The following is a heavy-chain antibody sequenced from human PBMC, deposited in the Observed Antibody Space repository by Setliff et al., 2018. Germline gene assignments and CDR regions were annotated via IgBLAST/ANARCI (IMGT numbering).Heavy chain of an antibody. CDR2: IFYSGNT. D-gene: IGHD3-3*01. CDR3: ARLTYDDSNLFYYYYMDV. Sequence: SEPLSLTCTVSGGSISSSPYYWGWIRPSQAKGLEWIGNIFYSGNTYYHPSLNGRVTISVDTPKNQFSLRLSSLTAADSAIYYCARLTYDDSNLFYYYYMDVWGKGTAVTVSS. V-gene: IGHV4-39*01. CDR1: GGSISSSPYY. J-gene: IGHJ6*03.